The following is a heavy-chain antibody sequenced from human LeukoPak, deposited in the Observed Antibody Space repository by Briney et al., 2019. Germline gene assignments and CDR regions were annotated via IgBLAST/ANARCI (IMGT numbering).Heavy chain of an antibody. CDR1: GGSISSYY. J-gene: IGHJ3*02. CDR2: IFYSGST. V-gene: IGHV4-59*08. D-gene: IGHD5-18*01. CDR3: ARQGLGGYSCGFGISTDAFDI. Sequence: SETLSLTRTVSGGSISSYYWSWIRQPPGKGLEWIGYIFYSGSTNYNPSLKSRVTISVDTSKNQFSLKLSSVTAADTAVYYCARQGLGGYSCGFGISTDAFDIWGQGTMVTVSS.